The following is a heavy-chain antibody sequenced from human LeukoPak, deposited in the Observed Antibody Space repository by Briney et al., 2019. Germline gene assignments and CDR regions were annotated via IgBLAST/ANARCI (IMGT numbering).Heavy chain of an antibody. CDR1: GFTFSSYG. CDR2: MRYDGSNK. V-gene: IGHV3-30*02. J-gene: IGHJ4*02. CDR3: AKDQDYYGSGSYYIAPDY. D-gene: IGHD3-10*01. Sequence: GGSLRLSCVASGFTFSSYGMHWVRQAPGKGLEWVAFMRYDGSNKYYADSVKGRFTISRDNSKNTLYLQMNSLRAEDTAVYYCAKDQDYYGSGSYYIAPDYWGQGTLVTVSS.